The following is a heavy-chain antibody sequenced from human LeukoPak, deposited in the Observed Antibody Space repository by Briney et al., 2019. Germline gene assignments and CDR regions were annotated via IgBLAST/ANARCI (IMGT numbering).Heavy chain of an antibody. V-gene: IGHV4-34*01. CDR2: INHSGST. CDR1: GGSFSGYY. J-gene: IGHJ4*02. Sequence: SETLSLTCAVYGGSFSGYYWSWIRQPPGKGLEWIGEINHSGSTYYNPSLKSRVTISVDTSKNQFSLKLSSVTAADTALYYCARVEMATFIDYWGQGTLVTVSS. D-gene: IGHD5-24*01. CDR3: ARVEMATFIDY.